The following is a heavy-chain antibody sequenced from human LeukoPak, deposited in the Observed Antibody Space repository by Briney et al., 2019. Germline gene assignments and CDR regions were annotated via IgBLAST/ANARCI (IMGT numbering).Heavy chain of an antibody. J-gene: IGHJ4*02. Sequence: GGSLRLXCAASGFTVSSNYMSWVRQAPGKGLEWVSVIYSGGSTYYADSVKGRFTISRDNSKNTLYLQMNSLRAEDTAVYYCASTRDSSGQAYWGQGTLVTVSS. CDR1: GFTVSSNY. V-gene: IGHV3-53*01. CDR3: ASTRDSSGQAY. CDR2: IYSGGST. D-gene: IGHD3-22*01.